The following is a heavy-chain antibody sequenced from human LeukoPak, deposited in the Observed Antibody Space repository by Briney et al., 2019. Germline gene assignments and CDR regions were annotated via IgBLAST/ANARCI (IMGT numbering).Heavy chain of an antibody. CDR1: GGTFSSYA. CDR2: IIPIFGTA. V-gene: IGHV1-69*05. CDR3: ARDPPSGWYPFDY. Sequence: SVKVSCKXSGGTFSSYAISWVRQAPGQGLEWMGRIIPIFGTANYAQKFQGRVTITTDESTSTAYMELSSLRSEDTAVYYCARDPPSGWYPFDYWGQGTLVTVSS. J-gene: IGHJ4*02. D-gene: IGHD6-19*01.